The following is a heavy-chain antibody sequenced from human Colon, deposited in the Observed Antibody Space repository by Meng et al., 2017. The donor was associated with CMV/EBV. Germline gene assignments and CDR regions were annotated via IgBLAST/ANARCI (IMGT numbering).Heavy chain of an antibody. CDR3: ARGIRVWFGKSYYDF. Sequence: GDSINRGDYFWTWIRQAPGKGLEWIGYVFSSGTTYYNPSLRGRVAISSDTSKNQFSLKVTSVTPADTAVYYCARGIRVWFGKSYYDFWGQGALVTV. V-gene: IGHV4-30-4*08. J-gene: IGHJ4*03. D-gene: IGHD3-10*01. CDR1: GDSINRGDYF. CDR2: VFSSGTT.